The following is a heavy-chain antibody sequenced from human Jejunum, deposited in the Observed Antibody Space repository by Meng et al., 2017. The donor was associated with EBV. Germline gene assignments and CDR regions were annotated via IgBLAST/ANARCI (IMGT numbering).Heavy chain of an antibody. CDR3: ATAHGFTIFGVAYYFDY. J-gene: IGHJ4*02. V-gene: IGHV1-24*01. CDR2: FDPEDGET. CDR1: GYSLTELS. D-gene: IGHD3-3*01. Sequence: QVQVGKSGAEVKEPGASWKVSCKVSGYSLTELSMHWVRQAPGKGLEWMGGFDPEDGETIYAQKFQGRVTMTEDTSTDTAYMELSSLRSEDTAVYYCATAHGFTIFGVAYYFDYWGQGTLVTVSS.